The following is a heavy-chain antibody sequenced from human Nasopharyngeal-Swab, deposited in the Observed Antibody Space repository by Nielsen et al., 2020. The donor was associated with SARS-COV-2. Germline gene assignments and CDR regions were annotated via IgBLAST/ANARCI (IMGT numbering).Heavy chain of an antibody. D-gene: IGHD3-10*01. V-gene: IGHV3-33*01. CDR3: AGDSTSYRDRGVFDY. Sequence: GESLKISCAASGFTFSSYGMHWVRQAPGKGLEWVAVIWYDGSNKYYADSVKGRFTISRDNSKNTLYLQMNSLRAEDTAVYYCAGDSTSYRDRGVFDYWGQGTLVTVSS. J-gene: IGHJ4*02. CDR1: GFTFSSYG. CDR2: IWYDGSNK.